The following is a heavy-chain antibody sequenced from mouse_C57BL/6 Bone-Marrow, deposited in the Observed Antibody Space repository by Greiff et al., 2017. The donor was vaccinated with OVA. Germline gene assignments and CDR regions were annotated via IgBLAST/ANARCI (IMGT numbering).Heavy chain of an antibody. Sequence: VQLQQSGPELVTPGASVKISCKASGYAFSSSWMNWVKQRPGKGLEWIGRIYPGDGDTNYNGKFKGKATLTADKTSSTAYMQRSSLTSADSAVYFCASSEYYAMDYWGQGTSVTVSS. J-gene: IGHJ4*01. V-gene: IGHV1-82*01. CDR3: ASSEYYAMDY. CDR2: IYPGDGDT. CDR1: GYAFSSSW.